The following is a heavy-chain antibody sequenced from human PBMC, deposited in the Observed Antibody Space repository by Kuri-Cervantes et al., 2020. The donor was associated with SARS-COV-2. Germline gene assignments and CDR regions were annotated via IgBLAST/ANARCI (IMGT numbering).Heavy chain of an antibody. CDR1: GGSISSHY. J-gene: IGHJ4*02. D-gene: IGHD1-14*01. V-gene: IGHV4-59*11. CDR2: IYYSGST. Sequence: SETLSLTCTVSGGSISSHYWSWIRQPPGKGLEWIGYIYYSGSTNYNPSLKSRVTISVDTSKNQFSLKLSSVTATDTAVYYCARGTPDFDYWGQGTLVTVSS. CDR3: ARGTPDFDY.